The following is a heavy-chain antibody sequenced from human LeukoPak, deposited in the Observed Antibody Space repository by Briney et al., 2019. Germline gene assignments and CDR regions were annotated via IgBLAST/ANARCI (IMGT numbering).Heavy chain of an antibody. D-gene: IGHD5-18*01. Sequence: GGSLRLSCAASGFTFSNYALSWVRQDPGKGLEWVSDISGSGGSTYYADSVKGRFTISRDNSKNTMYLQMNSLRAEDTAVYYCAKRIQSAMAMGYWGQGTLVTVSS. CDR1: GFTFSNYA. J-gene: IGHJ4*02. V-gene: IGHV3-23*01. CDR2: ISGSGGST. CDR3: AKRIQSAMAMGY.